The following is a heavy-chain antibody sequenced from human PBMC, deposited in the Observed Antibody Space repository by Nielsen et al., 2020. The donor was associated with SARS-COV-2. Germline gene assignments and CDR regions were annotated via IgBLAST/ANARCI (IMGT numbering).Heavy chain of an antibody. Sequence: SETLSLTCTVSGGSISSSSYYWGWIRQPPGKGLEWIGSIYYSGSTYYNPSLKSRVTISADTSKNQFSLKLSSVTAADTAVYYCARHSGWFDYWGQGTLVTVSS. D-gene: IGHD6-19*01. CDR2: IYYSGST. J-gene: IGHJ4*02. CDR1: GGSISSSSYY. CDR3: ARHSGWFDY. V-gene: IGHV4-39*01.